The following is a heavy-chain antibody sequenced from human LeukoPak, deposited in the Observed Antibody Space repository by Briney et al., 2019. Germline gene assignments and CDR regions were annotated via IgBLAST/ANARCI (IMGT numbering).Heavy chain of an antibody. CDR3: ARKGYVATACNIDY. CDR2: IFYSGST. Sequence: SETLSLTCTVSGGSISTSIYYWGWIRQPPGKGLEWIGSIFYSGSTYYNPSLQSRVTICVGTSKNQFSLKLGSVTAADTAVYYCARKGYVATACNIDYWGQGTLVTVSS. J-gene: IGHJ4*02. CDR1: GGSISTSIYY. V-gene: IGHV4-39*01. D-gene: IGHD6-13*01.